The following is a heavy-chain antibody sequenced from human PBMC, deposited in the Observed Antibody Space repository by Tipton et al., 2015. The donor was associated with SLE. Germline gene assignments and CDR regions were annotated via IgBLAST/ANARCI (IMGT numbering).Heavy chain of an antibody. CDR3: ATGDLVYYYQGMDV. CDR1: GGSFSGYY. D-gene: IGHD2-21*01. V-gene: IGHV4-34*01. CDR2: INHSGST. J-gene: IGHJ6*02. Sequence: TLSLTCAVYGGSFSGYYWSWIRQPPGKGLEWIGEINHSGSTNYNPSLKSRVTISVDTSKNQFSLKLSSVTAADTAVYYCATGDLVYYYQGMDVWGQGTTVTVSS.